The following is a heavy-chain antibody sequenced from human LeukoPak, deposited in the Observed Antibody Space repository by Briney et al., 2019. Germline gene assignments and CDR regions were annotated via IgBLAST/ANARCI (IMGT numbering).Heavy chain of an antibody. CDR3: ARDFTSFDY. CDR2: ISSSDNAI. CDR1: GFTFSGYY. J-gene: IGHJ4*02. Sequence: GGSLRLSCAASGFTFSGYYMTWIRQAPGKGLEWVSYISSSDNAIYYADSVKGRFTISRDNTKNSLYLQMNSLRAEDTAVYYCARDFTSFDYWGQGTLVTVSS. V-gene: IGHV3-11*04.